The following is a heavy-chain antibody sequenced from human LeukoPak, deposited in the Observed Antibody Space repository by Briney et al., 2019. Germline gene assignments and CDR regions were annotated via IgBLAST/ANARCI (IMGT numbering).Heavy chain of an antibody. J-gene: IGHJ5*02. CDR2: ISAYNGNT. CDR3: ARGVYGDYGPGTNWFDP. CDR1: GGTFSSYA. D-gene: IGHD4-17*01. V-gene: IGHV1-18*01. Sequence: ASVKVSCKASGGTFSSYAISWVRQAPGQGLEWMGWISAYNGNTNYAQKLQGRVTMTTDTSTSTAYMELRSLRSDDTAVYYCARGVYGDYGPGTNWFDPWGQGTLVTVSS.